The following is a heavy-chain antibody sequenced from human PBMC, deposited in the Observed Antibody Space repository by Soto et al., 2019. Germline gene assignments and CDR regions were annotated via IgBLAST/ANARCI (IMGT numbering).Heavy chain of an antibody. CDR2: IDPSDSYT. J-gene: IGHJ6*02. CDR3: AKQTTVATDSYYGMGD. CDR1: GYSFTSYW. D-gene: IGHD4-17*01. V-gene: IGHV5-10-1*01. Sequence: GESLKISCKGSGYSFTSYWISWVRQMPGKGLEWMGRIDPSDSYTNYNPSFQGHVTISADKSNSTAYLQWSSLKASNTAMYYCAKQTTVATDSYYGMGDRDRVSTFTGS.